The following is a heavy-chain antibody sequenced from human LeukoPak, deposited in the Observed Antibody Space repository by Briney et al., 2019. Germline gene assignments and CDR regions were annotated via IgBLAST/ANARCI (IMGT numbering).Heavy chain of an antibody. D-gene: IGHD3-16*02. V-gene: IGHV3-23*01. CDR3: AKTLYGGCDY. CDR2: VNGSGGST. Sequence: GGSLTLSCAASGFSFSTYAMSWVRQAPGKGLEWVSGVNGSGGSTSYADSVKGRFTIFRDNSKNTVYLQMNNLRVEDTAVYYCAKTLYGGCDYWGQGTVVTVSS. CDR1: GFSFSTYA. J-gene: IGHJ4*02.